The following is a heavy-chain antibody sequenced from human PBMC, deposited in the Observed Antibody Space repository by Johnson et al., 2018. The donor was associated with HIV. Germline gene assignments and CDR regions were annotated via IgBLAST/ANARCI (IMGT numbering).Heavy chain of an antibody. J-gene: IGHJ3*02. CDR1: GFTFSSYW. CDR2: INSDGSST. D-gene: IGHD6-19*01. Sequence: VQLVESRGVLVQPGGSPRLSCAASGFTFSSYWMHWVRQAPGKGLVWVSRINSDGSSTSYADSVKGRFTISRDNAKNSLYLQMNSLKTEDTAVYYCARDNGAVAGPEGAFDIWGQGTMVTVSS. CDR3: ARDNGAVAGPEGAFDI. V-gene: IGHV3-74*01.